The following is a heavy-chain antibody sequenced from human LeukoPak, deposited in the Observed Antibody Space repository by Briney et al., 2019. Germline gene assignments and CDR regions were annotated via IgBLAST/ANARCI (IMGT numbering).Heavy chain of an antibody. CDR1: GGSISSSSYY. CDR3: ARVPRFLGTTQKGAYYYMDV. Sequence: ETLSLTCTVSGGSISSSSYYWGWIRQPPGKGLEWIGSIYYSGSTYYNPSLKSRVTISVDTSKNQFSLKLSSVTAADTAVYYCARVPRFLGTTQKGAYYYMDVWGKGTTVTVSS. CDR2: IYYSGST. J-gene: IGHJ6*03. D-gene: IGHD3-3*01. V-gene: IGHV4-39*07.